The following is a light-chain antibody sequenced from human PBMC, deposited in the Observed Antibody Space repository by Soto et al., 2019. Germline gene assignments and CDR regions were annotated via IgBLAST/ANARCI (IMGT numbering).Light chain of an antibody. CDR3: CSYAGSYTHV. CDR2: DVI. Sequence: SVTFSCTGTSSDVGAYIYVSWYQQHPGKAPKLIIYDVIKRPSGVPDRFSGSKSGNTASLTISGLQAEDEADYYCCSYAGSYTHVFGTGTKV. V-gene: IGLV2-11*01. CDR1: SSDVGAYIY. J-gene: IGLJ1*01.